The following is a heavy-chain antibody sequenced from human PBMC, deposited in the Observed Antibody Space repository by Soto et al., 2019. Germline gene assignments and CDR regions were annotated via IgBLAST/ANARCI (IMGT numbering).Heavy chain of an antibody. CDR3: ARLSYSFDY. V-gene: IGHV3-30-3*01. CDR1: GFTFSSYA. Sequence: ESGGGVVQPGRSLRLSCAASGFTFSSYAMHWVRQAPGKGLEWVAVISYDGSNKYYADSVKGRFTISRDNSKNTLYLQMNSLRAEDTAVYYCARLSYSFDYWGQGTLVTVSS. J-gene: IGHJ4*02. CDR2: ISYDGSNK. D-gene: IGHD2-21*01.